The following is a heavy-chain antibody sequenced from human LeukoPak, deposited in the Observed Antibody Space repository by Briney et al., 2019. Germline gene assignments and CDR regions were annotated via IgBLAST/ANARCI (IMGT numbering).Heavy chain of an antibody. CDR3: ARGVYGGSLILFDY. J-gene: IGHJ4*02. Sequence: ASVKVSCKASGYTFTGYYMHWLRQAPGQGLEWMGWINPNSGNTGYAQKFQGRVTMTRNTSISTAYMELSSLRSEDTAVYYCARGVYGGSLILFDYWGQGTLVTVSS. V-gene: IGHV1-8*02. D-gene: IGHD4/OR15-4a*01. CDR1: GYTFTGYY. CDR2: INPNSGNT.